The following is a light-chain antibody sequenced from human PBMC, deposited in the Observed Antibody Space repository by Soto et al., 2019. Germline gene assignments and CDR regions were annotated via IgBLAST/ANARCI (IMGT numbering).Light chain of an antibody. CDR1: QTISNW. CDR3: QQYNSYSAK. V-gene: IGKV1-5*01. CDR2: DAS. J-gene: IGKJ1*01. Sequence: DIQMTQFTSTLSGSVGDIANITCLASQTISNWLAWYQQKPGKAPKLLIYDASSLESGVPSRFSGSGSGTEFTLTISSLQPDDFATYYCQQYNSYSAKFGQGTKVDIK.